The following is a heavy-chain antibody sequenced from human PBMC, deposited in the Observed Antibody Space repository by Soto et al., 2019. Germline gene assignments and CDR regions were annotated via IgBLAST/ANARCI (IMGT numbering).Heavy chain of an antibody. CDR2: ITGSGGST. D-gene: IGHD5-12*01. Sequence: EVQLLESGGGLVQPGGSLRLSCAASGFTFSSYVMSWVRQAPGQGLEWVSGITGSGGSTYYADSVKGRFTISRDNSKNTLYLQMNSLRAEDTAVYYCAKSWLHSRTYFDYWGQGTLVTVSS. J-gene: IGHJ4*02. CDR1: GFTFSSYV. V-gene: IGHV3-23*01. CDR3: AKSWLHSRTYFDY.